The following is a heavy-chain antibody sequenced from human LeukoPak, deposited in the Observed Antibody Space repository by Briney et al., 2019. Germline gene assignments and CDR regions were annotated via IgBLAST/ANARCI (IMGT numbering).Heavy chain of an antibody. J-gene: IGHJ4*02. Sequence: SETLSLTCTVSGDSISSFYWSWIRQPPGKGLEGIGRIYTSGSTNYNPSLKSRVTMSVETSKNQSSLKLRSVTAADTAVYYCARGFLGYSGYGNPNYFDYWGQGTLVTVSS. CDR3: ARGFLGYSGYGNPNYFDY. CDR2: IYTSGST. V-gene: IGHV4-4*07. CDR1: GDSISSFY. D-gene: IGHD5-12*01.